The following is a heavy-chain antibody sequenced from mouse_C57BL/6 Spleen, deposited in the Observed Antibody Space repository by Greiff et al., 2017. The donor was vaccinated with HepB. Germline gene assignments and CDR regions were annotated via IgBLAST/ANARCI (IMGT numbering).Heavy chain of an antibody. CDR1: GFSLTSYG. V-gene: IGHV2-6*01. CDR3: ASRLRGAMDY. CDR2: IWGVGST. Sequence: VQLQQSGPGLVAPSQSLSITCTVSGFSLTSYGVDWVRQSPGKGLEWLGVIWGVGSTNYNSALKSRLSISKDNSKSQVFLKMNSLQTDDTAMYYCASRLRGAMDYWGQGTSVTVSS. J-gene: IGHJ4*01.